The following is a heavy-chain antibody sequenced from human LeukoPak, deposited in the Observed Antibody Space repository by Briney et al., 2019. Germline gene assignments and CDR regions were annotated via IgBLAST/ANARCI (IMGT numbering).Heavy chain of an antibody. CDR2: FDPEDGET. V-gene: IGHV1-24*01. J-gene: IGHJ6*02. CDR1: GYTLTELS. CDR3: AVTRRIAAAGPYYYYGMDV. D-gene: IGHD6-13*01. Sequence: ASVKVSCKVSGYTLTELSMHWVRQAPGKGLEWMGGFDPEDGETIYAQKFQGRVTITADESTSTAYMELSSLRSEDTAVYYCAVTRRIAAAGPYYYYGMDVWGQGTTVTVSS.